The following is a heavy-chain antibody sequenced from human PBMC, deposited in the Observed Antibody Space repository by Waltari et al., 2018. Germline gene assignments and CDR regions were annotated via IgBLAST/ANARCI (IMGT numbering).Heavy chain of an antibody. CDR2: INAGNGNT. CDR1: GYTFTSYA. Sequence: QVQLVQSGAEVKKPGASVKVSCKASGYTFTSYAMHWVRQAPGQRLEWMGWINAGNGNTKYSQKVQGRVTITRDTSASTAYMELSSLRSEDTAVYYCARGYCSGGSCYVWNWFDPWGQGTLVTVSS. D-gene: IGHD2-15*01. J-gene: IGHJ5*02. CDR3: ARGYCSGGSCYVWNWFDP. V-gene: IGHV1-3*01.